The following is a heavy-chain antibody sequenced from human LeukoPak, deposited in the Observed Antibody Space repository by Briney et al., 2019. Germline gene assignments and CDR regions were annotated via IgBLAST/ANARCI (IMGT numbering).Heavy chain of an antibody. CDR1: GFTVSSNY. CDR3: ARDLYYYDSSGYYGHSNAFDI. V-gene: IGHV3-66*01. J-gene: IGHJ3*02. Sequence: GGSLRLSCAASGFTVSSNYMSWVRHAPGKWLGWVSVIYSGGSTNYAASVKGRFTISRDNSKNTLYLQMNRLRAEDTGVYYCARDLYYYDSSGYYGHSNAFDICGQGTIVTVSS. D-gene: IGHD3-22*01. CDR2: IYSGGST.